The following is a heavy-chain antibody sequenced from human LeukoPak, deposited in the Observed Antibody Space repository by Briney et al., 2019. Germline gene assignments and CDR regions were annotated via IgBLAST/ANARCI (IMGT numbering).Heavy chain of an antibody. Sequence: GGSLRLSCAASGFTFSSYGMHWVRQAPGKGLEWVAFIRYDGSNKYYADSVKGRFTVSRDNARNSLYLQMNSLRADDTAVYYCARDTYMVRGVITDYWGQGTLVTVSS. CDR1: GFTFSSYG. V-gene: IGHV3-30*02. CDR3: ARDTYMVRGVITDY. D-gene: IGHD3-10*01. J-gene: IGHJ4*02. CDR2: IRYDGSNK.